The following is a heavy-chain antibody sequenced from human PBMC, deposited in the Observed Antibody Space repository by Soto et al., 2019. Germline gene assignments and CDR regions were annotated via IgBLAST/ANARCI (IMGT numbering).Heavy chain of an antibody. D-gene: IGHD4-17*01. Sequence: SETLSLTCTVSGGSISSSSYYWGWIRQPPGKGLEWIGSIYYSGSTYYNPSLKSRVTISVDTSKNQFSLKLSSVTAADTAVYYCARDDYGGNSVPYYYGMDVWGQGTTVS. CDR3: ARDDYGGNSVPYYYGMDV. V-gene: IGHV4-39*02. J-gene: IGHJ6*02. CDR2: IYYSGST. CDR1: GGSISSSSYY.